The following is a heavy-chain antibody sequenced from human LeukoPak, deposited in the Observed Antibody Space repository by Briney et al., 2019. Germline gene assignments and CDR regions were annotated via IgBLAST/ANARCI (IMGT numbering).Heavy chain of an antibody. CDR3: AKDRSISSLGGTQLWRPGFPDD. J-gene: IGHJ4*03. CDR1: GFTFSSYA. V-gene: IGHV3-23*01. D-gene: IGHD5-18*01. CDR2: IIGGGGST. Sequence: GGSLRLSCAASGFTFSSYAMSWVRQAPGKGLEWVSAIIGGGGSTYYADTVKSRFTISRDNSKNTRYLQMNRLRAEDTALYYCAKDRSISSLGGTQLWRPGFPDDWGHGTLVTVSS.